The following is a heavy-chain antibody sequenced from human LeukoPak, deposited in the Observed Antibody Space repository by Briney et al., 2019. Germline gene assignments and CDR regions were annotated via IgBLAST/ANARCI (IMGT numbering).Heavy chain of an antibody. D-gene: IGHD3-9*01. V-gene: IGHV4-34*01. CDR3: ARGPGYLACYYGMDV. CDR2: INHSGST. Sequence: PSETLSLTCAVYGGSFSGYYWSWIRQPPGKGLEWIGEINHSGSTNYNSSLKSRVTISVDTSKNQFSLKLSSVTAADTAVYYCARGPGYLACYYGMDVWGQGTTVTVSS. CDR1: GGSFSGYY. J-gene: IGHJ6*02.